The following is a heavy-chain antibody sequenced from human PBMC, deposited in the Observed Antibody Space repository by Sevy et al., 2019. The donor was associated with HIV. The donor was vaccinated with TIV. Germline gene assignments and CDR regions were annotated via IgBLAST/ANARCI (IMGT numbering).Heavy chain of an antibody. V-gene: IGHV3-9*01. CDR3: AEDTRGRTYYYDSSGYYYVPYFDY. D-gene: IGHD3-22*01. J-gene: IGHJ4*02. CDR1: GFTFDDYA. CDR2: ISWNSGSI. Sequence: GGSLRLSCAASGFTFDDYAMHWVRQAPGKGLEWVSGISWNSGSIGYADSVKGRFTISRDNAKNSLYLQMNSLRAEDTALYYCAEDTRGRTYYYDSSGYYYVPYFDYWGQGTLVTVSS.